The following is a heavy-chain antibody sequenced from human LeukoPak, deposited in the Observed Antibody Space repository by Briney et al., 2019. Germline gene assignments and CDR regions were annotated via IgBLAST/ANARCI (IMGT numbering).Heavy chain of an antibody. CDR1: GFTFSSYS. Sequence: TGGSLRLSCAASGFTFSSYSMNWVRQAPGKGLEWVSSISSSSSCIYYADSVKGRFTISRDNAKNSLYLQMNSLRAEDTAVYYCVRIPNSAGFPNWFDPWGRGTLVTVSS. V-gene: IGHV3-21*01. J-gene: IGHJ5*02. CDR2: ISSSSSCI. D-gene: IGHD6-19*01. CDR3: VRIPNSAGFPNWFDP.